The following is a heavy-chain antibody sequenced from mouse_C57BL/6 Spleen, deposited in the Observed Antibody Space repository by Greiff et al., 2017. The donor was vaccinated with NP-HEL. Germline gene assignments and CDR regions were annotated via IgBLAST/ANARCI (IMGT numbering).Heavy chain of an antibody. CDR1: GFTFSDYG. CDR2: ISSGSSTI. Sequence: EVQLVESGGGLVKPGGSLKLSCAASGFTFSDYGMHWVRQAPETGLEWVAYISSGSSTIYYADTVKGRFTISRDNAKNTLFLQMTSLRSEDTAMYYCARNGGFHYYAMDYWGQGTSVTVSS. J-gene: IGHJ4*01. V-gene: IGHV5-17*01. CDR3: ARNGGFHYYAMDY.